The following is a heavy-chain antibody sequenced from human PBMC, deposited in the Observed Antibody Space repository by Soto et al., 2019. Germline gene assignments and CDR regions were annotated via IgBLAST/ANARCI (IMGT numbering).Heavy chain of an antibody. D-gene: IGHD3-22*01. CDR1: GDSISTYY. J-gene: IGHJ4*02. CDR2: LYYGRSA. CDR3: ALRSMAVVPEY. V-gene: IGHV4-59*01. Sequence: QVQLQESGPGLVKPSETLSLTCAVSGDSISTYYCMWIRQPPGKGLESIGYLYYGRSANYNPSLKSRVTLSVDTSANQCSLTLSSMTAADTAVYYCALRSMAVVPEYWGQGTLVTVSS.